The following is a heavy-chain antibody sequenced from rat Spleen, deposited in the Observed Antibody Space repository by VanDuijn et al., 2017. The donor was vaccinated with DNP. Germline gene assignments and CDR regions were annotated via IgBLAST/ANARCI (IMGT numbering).Heavy chain of an antibody. J-gene: IGHJ3*01. V-gene: IGHV5-20*01. CDR3: TRQALYSGDANWFAY. CDR2: IHYDGGNT. Sequence: EVQLVESGGGLVQPGKSLKLSCAASGFTFSDYYMAWVRQAPTKGLEWVAYIHYDGGNTYYGDSVKGRFTISRDNAKNSLYLEVNSLKSEDTATYYCTRQALYSGDANWFAYWGQGTLVTVSS. CDR1: GFTFSDYY. D-gene: IGHD1-1*01.